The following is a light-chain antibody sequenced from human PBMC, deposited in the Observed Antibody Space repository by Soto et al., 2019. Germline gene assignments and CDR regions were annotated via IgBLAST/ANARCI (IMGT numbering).Light chain of an antibody. J-gene: IGLJ3*02. CDR1: SSNIGAGFE. CDR2: ANT. Sequence: QSVLAQPPSVSVAPGQRVTISCTGSSSNIGAGFEIHWYQQLPGTAPKLLIYANTNRPSGVPDRFSGSKSGTSASLAITGLQAEDEADYYCQSFDNNLNGWVFGGGTKVTVL. V-gene: IGLV1-40*01. CDR3: QSFDNNLNGWV.